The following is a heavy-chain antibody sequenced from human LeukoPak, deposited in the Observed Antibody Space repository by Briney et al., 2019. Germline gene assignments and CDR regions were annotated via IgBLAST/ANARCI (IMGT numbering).Heavy chain of an antibody. CDR3: ARDRTIAGFDV. Sequence: SETLSLTCTVSGGSISSYYWSWIRQPPGKGLEWIGYIYYSGSTNYNPSLKSRVTMSVDRSKNQFSLRLSSVTAADTAVYYCARDRTIAGFDVWGQGTMVTVSS. D-gene: IGHD2-21*01. CDR2: IYYSGST. J-gene: IGHJ3*01. CDR1: GGSISSYY. V-gene: IGHV4-59*12.